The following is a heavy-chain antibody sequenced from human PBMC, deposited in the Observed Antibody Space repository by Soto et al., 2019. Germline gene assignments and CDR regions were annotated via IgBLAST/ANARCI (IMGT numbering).Heavy chain of an antibody. CDR3: ARDWIFGVVQTEEDYYYYGMDV. CDR1: GGSISSYY. V-gene: IGHV4-4*07. J-gene: IGHJ6*02. CDR2: IYTSGST. Sequence: PSETLSLTCTVSGGSISSYYWSWIRQPAGKGLEWIGRIYTSGSTNYNPSLKSRVTMSVDTSKNQFSLKLSSVTAADTAVYYCARDWIFGVVQTEEDYYYYGMDVWGQGTTVTVSS. D-gene: IGHD3-3*01.